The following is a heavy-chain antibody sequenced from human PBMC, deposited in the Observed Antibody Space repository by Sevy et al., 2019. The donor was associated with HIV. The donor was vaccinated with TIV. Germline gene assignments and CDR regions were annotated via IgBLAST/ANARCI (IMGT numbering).Heavy chain of an antibody. D-gene: IGHD7-27*01. CDR2: IYYSGST. J-gene: IGHJ4*02. CDR3: ARQGLGISLYFDY. Sequence: SETLSLTCTVSGGSISSSSYYWGWIRQPPGKGLEWIGSIYYSGSTYYNPSLKSRVTISVDTSKNQFSLKLSSVIAADTAVYYCARQGLGISLYFDYWGQGTLVTVSS. CDR1: GGSISSSSYY. V-gene: IGHV4-39*01.